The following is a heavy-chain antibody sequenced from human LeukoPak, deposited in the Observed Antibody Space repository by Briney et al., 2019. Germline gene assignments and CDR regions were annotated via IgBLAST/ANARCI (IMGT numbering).Heavy chain of an antibody. J-gene: IGHJ5*02. D-gene: IGHD3-16*01. CDR1: GGSISGFH. Sequence: SETLSLTCTVSGGSISGFHWSWLRQPPGKGLEYIGHVFYSGGTNYNSSLKSRLTISVDTSRNQFSLKLTSVTAADTAVYYCARLYAGAYTRLDPWGQGTLVAVSS. CDR2: VFYSGGT. CDR3: ARLYAGAYTRLDP. V-gene: IGHV4-59*08.